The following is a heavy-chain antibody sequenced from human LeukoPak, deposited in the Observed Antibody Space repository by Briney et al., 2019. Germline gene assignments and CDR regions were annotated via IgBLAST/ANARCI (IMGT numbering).Heavy chain of an antibody. J-gene: IGHJ4*02. D-gene: IGHD3-10*01. Sequence: PSETLSLTCAVYGGSFSGYYWSWIRQPPGKGLEWIGEINHSGSTNYNPSLKSRVTISVDTSKNQFSLKLSSVTAADTAVYYCARGRFTMVRGVNYGYWGQGTLVTVSS. CDR3: ARGRFTMVRGVNYGY. CDR2: INHSGST. V-gene: IGHV4-34*01. CDR1: GGSFSGYY.